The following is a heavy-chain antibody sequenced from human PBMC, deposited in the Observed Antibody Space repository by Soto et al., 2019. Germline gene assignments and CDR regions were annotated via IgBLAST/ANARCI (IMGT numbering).Heavy chain of an antibody. J-gene: IGHJ3*02. CDR3: ARGGVSRGAFDI. Sequence: ASVKVSCKASGYTFTGYDINWVRQAAGQGLEWMGWMNPSSGNKAYAQEFQGRVTMTRNTSISTAYMELTSLRSEDTAIYYCARGGVSRGAFDIWGQGTMVTVSS. CDR2: MNPSSGNK. CDR1: GYTFTGYD. D-gene: IGHD3-10*01. V-gene: IGHV1-8*01.